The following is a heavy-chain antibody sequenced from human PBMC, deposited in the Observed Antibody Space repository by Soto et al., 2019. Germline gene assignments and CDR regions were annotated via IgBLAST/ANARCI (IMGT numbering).Heavy chain of an antibody. CDR1: GXSLRTYS. CDR2: MSNSGDLT. V-gene: IGHV3-23*01. CDR3: AKDAARTNGWYYFDY. Sequence: GSLRLCCAASGXSLRTYSMCWVRQAPGKGLEWVSVMSNSGDLTYYADSVKGRFTISIDNSENKLYLQMSSLRADYAAIYYCAKDAARTNGWYYFDYWGQGTLVTVSS. D-gene: IGHD6-19*01. J-gene: IGHJ4*02.